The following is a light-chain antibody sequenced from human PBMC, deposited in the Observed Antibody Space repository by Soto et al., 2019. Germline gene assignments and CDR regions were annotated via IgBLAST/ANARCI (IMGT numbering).Light chain of an antibody. CDR2: GAS. CDR3: QQYNSSPWT. CDR1: QSVSSSY. V-gene: IGKV3-20*01. Sequence: EFVLTQSPGTLSLSPGDRATLSCRASQSVSSSYLAWYQQKPGQAPRLLIYGASSRATGIPDRFSGSGSGTDFTLTISRLEPEDFAVDYCQQYNSSPWTFGQGTKVEIK. J-gene: IGKJ1*01.